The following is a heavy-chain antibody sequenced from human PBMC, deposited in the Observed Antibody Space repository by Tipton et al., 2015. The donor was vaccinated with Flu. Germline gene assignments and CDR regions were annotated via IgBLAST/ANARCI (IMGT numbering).Heavy chain of an antibody. J-gene: IGHJ3*02. V-gene: IGHV4-38-2*02. CDR3: ARDNLAYCSSGDCNTPRTFDI. CDR1: SYSISSGYY. D-gene: IGHD2-15*01. CDR2: TYHSGRT. Sequence: GLVKPSETLSLTCTVSSYSISSGYYWGWIRQPPGKGLEWIGSTYHSGRTYSSPSLKSRVTISADTSKNQLSLRLSSVTAADTAVYFCARDNLAYCSSGDCNTPRTFDIWGQGTMVTVSS.